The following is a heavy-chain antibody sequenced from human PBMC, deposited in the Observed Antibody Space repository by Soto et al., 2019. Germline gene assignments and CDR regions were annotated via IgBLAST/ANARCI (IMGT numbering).Heavy chain of an antibody. CDR1: GFTFSNAW. V-gene: IGHV3-15*07. CDR2: IKSKTDGGTT. CDR3: TTDPPIAVAGDFDY. D-gene: IGHD6-19*01. J-gene: IGHJ4*02. Sequence: EVQLVESGGGLVKPGGSLRLSCAASGFTFSNAWMNWVRQAPGKGLEWVGRIKSKTDGGTTDYAAPVKGRFTISRDDSKNTLYLQMNSLKTEDTAVYYCTTDPPIAVAGDFDYWGQGTLVTVSS.